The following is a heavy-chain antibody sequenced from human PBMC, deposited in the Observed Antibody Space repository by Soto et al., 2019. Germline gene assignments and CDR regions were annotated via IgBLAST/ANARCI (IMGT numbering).Heavy chain of an antibody. D-gene: IGHD1-1*01. CDR1: GFTFSASW. CDR3: ARDNNCSYDY. Sequence: GGSLRLSCAASGFTFSASWMHWVRQTPGKGLVWVSHISPDGSSTRDADSVQGRFINSRDNSRSTLYLQMHSLRAEDTAVYYCARDNNCSYDYWGQGILVTVSS. V-gene: IGHV3-74*01. J-gene: IGHJ4*02. CDR2: ISPDGSST.